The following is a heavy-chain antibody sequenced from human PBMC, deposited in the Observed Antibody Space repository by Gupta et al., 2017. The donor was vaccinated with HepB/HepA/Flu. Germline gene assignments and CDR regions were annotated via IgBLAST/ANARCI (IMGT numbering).Heavy chain of an antibody. D-gene: IGHD1-26*01. CDR3: AKYAGGSYFPPWYYGMDV. V-gene: IGHV3-23*01. CDR1: GFTFSSYA. CDR2: ISGSGGST. Sequence: EVQLLESGGGLVQPGGSLRLSCAASGFTFSSYAMSWVRQAPGKGLEWVSAISGSGGSTYYADSVKGRFTISRDNSKNTLYLQMNSLRAEDTAVYYCAKYAGGSYFPPWYYGMDVWGQGTTVTVSS. J-gene: IGHJ6*02.